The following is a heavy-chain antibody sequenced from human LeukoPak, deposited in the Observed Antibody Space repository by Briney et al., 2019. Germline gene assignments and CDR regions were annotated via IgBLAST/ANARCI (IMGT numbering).Heavy chain of an antibody. J-gene: IGHJ6*02. Sequence: PGGSLRLSCAASGFTFSDYYMSWIRQAPGKGLEWVSYISSSGSTIYYADSVKGRFTISRDNAKNSLYLQMNSLRAEDTAVYYCAREGPAGDYGPYYYYYGMDVWGQGTTVTVSS. CDR3: AREGPAGDYGPYYYYYGMDV. CDR2: ISSSGSTI. D-gene: IGHD4-17*01. CDR1: GFTFSDYY. V-gene: IGHV3-11*01.